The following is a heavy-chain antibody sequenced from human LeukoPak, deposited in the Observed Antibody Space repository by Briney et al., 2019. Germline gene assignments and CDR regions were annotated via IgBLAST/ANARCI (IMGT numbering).Heavy chain of an antibody. Sequence: PGGSLRLSCAASGVTFSSYSMNWVRQAPGKGREWVSYISSSSSTIYYADSVKGRFTISRDNAENSLYLQMNSLRAEDTAVYYCARAMYYDVMTGYYDYYSYYMDVWGDGTTVTVSS. V-gene: IGHV3-48*01. CDR2: ISSSSSTI. CDR1: GVTFSSYS. CDR3: ARAMYYDVMTGYYDYYSYYMDV. D-gene: IGHD3-9*01. J-gene: IGHJ6*03.